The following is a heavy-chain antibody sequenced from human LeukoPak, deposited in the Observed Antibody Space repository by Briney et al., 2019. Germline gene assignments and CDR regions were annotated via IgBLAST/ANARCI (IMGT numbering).Heavy chain of an antibody. CDR1: GYTFTSYY. Sequence: ASVKVSCKASGYTFTSYYMHWVRQAPGQGLEWMGIINPNGGSTSYAQKFQGRVTMTRDTSTSTVYMELRSLRSEDTAVYYSAREPGYGSGSYYPFDYWGQATLVTVSS. J-gene: IGHJ4*02. D-gene: IGHD3-10*01. CDR3: AREPGYGSGSYYPFDY. V-gene: IGHV1-46*01. CDR2: INPNGGST.